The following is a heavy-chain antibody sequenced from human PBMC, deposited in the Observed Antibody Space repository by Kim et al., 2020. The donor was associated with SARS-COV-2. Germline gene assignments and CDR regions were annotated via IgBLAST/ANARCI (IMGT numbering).Heavy chain of an antibody. V-gene: IGHV1-69*13. CDR2: IIPLFGTA. D-gene: IGHD2-2*01. CDR3: ATIVVPAAMMIHYYYGMDV. J-gene: IGHJ6*02. Sequence: SVKVSCKASGGTFSSYAISWVRQTPGQGLEWMGGIIPLFGTANYAQKFQGRVTITADESTSTAYIELSSLRSEDPAVYYCATIVVPAAMMIHYYYGMDVCGQAATVTVSS. CDR1: GGTFSSYA.